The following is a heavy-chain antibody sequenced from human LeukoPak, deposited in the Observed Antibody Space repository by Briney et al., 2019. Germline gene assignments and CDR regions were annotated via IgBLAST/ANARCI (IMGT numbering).Heavy chain of an antibody. CDR2: IRYDGSTI. D-gene: IGHD5-12*01. CDR1: GFTFSNYG. Sequence: GRSLRLSCAASGFTFSNYGMHWVRQAPGKGLEWAAVIRYDGSTIYYADSVKGRFTISRDDSKKTLYLQMDSLRAEDTAVYYCARAYSRESGYDFVFGYWGQGTLVTVSS. J-gene: IGHJ4*02. V-gene: IGHV3-33*08. CDR3: ARAYSRESGYDFVFGY.